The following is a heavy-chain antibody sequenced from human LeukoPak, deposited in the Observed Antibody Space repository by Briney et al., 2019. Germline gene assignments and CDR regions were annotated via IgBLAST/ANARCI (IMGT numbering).Heavy chain of an antibody. CDR3: ARGDGYNWGNFDY. J-gene: IGHJ4*02. D-gene: IGHD5-24*01. CDR1: GGSISSTNW. CDR2: VHLDGRT. Sequence: SETLSLICGVSGGSISSTNWWAWVRQPPGKGLEWIGEVHLDGRTNYKPSLQSRLTMSVDFSENHISLKLTSVTAADTAVYYCARGDGYNWGNFDYWGQGTLVTVSS. V-gene: IGHV4-4*02.